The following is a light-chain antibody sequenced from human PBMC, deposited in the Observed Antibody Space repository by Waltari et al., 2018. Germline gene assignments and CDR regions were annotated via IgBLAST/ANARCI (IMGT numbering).Light chain of an antibody. CDR2: TSS. Sequence: DIQMTQSPSSLSASVGGRVTITCRASQTISRYLNWYQQKPGKAPKLLIYTSSRLQSGVPSRFSGIGSGTDFTLTISSLQPEDFATYFCQQSSRTPFTFGPGTKVEI. CDR1: QTISRY. J-gene: IGKJ3*01. V-gene: IGKV1-39*01. CDR3: QQSSRTPFT.